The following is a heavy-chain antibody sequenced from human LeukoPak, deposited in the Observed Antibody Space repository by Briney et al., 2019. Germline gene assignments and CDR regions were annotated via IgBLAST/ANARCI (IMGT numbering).Heavy chain of an antibody. D-gene: IGHD3-22*01. J-gene: IGHJ4*02. Sequence: KTSETLSLTCAVYGGSFSGYYWSWIRQPPGKGLEWIGEINHSGSTNYNPSLKSRVTISVDTSKNQFSLKLSSVTAADTAVYYCARTYNYDSSGPYYWGQGTLVTVSS. CDR3: ARTYNYDSSGPYY. V-gene: IGHV4-34*01. CDR2: INHSGST. CDR1: GGSFSGYY.